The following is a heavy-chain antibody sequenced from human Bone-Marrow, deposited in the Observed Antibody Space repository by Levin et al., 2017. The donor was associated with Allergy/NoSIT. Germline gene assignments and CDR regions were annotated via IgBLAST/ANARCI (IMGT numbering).Heavy chain of an antibody. Sequence: NASETLSLTCTVSGDSVSSGNYCWSWIRQPPGKALEWIGYIFRSGSTYYNPSLKSRVTISIDKSKNQFLLNLNSVTAADTAVYYCANSGGSDAFDIWGHGTMVTVSS. V-gene: IGHV4-30-2*01. CDR1: GDSVSSGNYC. CDR2: IFRSGST. CDR3: ANSGGSDAFDI. J-gene: IGHJ3*02. D-gene: IGHD3-10*01.